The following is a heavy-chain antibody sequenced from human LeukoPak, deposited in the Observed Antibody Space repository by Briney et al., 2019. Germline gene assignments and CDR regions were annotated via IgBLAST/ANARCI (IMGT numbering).Heavy chain of an antibody. Sequence: PGGSLRLSCAASGFTFSSYGMHWVRQAPGKGLEWVAVISYDGSNKYYADSVKGRFTISRDNSKNTLYLQMKSLRAEDTAVYYCAKLGYDFWSGYGNYYYYGMDVWGRGTTVTVSS. D-gene: IGHD3-3*01. V-gene: IGHV3-30*18. CDR3: AKLGYDFWSGYGNYYYYGMDV. J-gene: IGHJ6*02. CDR1: GFTFSSYG. CDR2: ISYDGSNK.